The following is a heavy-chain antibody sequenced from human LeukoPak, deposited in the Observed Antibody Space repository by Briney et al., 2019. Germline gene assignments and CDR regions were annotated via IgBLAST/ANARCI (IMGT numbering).Heavy chain of an antibody. J-gene: IGHJ3*02. CDR1: GFTFSSYA. CDR2: ISGSDGST. V-gene: IGHV3-23*01. Sequence: GGSLRLSCAASGFTFSSYAMSWVRQAPGKGLEWVSAISGSDGSTYYADSVKGRFTISRDNSKNTLYLQMNSLRAEDTAVYYCAKDFGEYCSSTSCYIYAFDIWGQGTMVTVSS. CDR3: AKDFGEYCSSTSCYIYAFDI. D-gene: IGHD2-2*02.